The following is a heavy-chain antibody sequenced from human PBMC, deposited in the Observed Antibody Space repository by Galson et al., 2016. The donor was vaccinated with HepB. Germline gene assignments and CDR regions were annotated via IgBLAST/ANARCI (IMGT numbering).Heavy chain of an antibody. CDR2: ISDDGREN. Sequence: SLRLSCAVSRFTFSSSAMHWVRQAPGQGLEWVAVISDDGRENYYADAVKGRYTISRDNSKKTLFLQVNSLRAEDTAVYYCAKDRSNHYYTYGMDVWGQGTTVTVSS. D-gene: IGHD3-16*02. J-gene: IGHJ6*02. CDR3: AKDRSNHYYTYGMDV. V-gene: IGHV3-30*18. CDR1: RFTFSSSA.